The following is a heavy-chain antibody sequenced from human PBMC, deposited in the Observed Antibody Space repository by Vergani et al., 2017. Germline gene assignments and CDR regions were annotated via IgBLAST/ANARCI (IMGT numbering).Heavy chain of an antibody. V-gene: IGHV3-30*04. CDR2: ISYDGSNK. D-gene: IGHD4-23*01. J-gene: IGHJ4*02. Sequence: QVQLVESWGGVVQPGRSLRLSCAASGFTFSSYAMHWVRQAPGKGLEWVAVISYDGSNKYYADSVKGRFTISRDNSKNTLYLQMNSLRAEDTAVYYCARVKVGIDYGGSYFDYWGQGTLVTVSS. CDR1: GFTFSSYA. CDR3: ARVKVGIDYGGSYFDY.